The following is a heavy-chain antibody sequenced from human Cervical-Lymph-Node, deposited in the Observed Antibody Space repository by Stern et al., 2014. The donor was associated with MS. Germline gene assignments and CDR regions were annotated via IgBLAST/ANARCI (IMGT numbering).Heavy chain of an antibody. CDR1: GYTFTDYA. D-gene: IGHD1-26*01. J-gene: IGHJ4*02. V-gene: IGHV1-3*04. CDR3: ARGSVSHYAPFDH. Sequence: QVQLVQSGAEVKKTGASGMVSCQASGYTFTDYAVHWVRQAPGQRLEWIGWINIGNGKTVSSQKFQGRVTITRDTSASMAYMDLSSLRSADTALYYCARGSVSHYAPFDHWGQGTLVTVSS. CDR2: INIGNGKT.